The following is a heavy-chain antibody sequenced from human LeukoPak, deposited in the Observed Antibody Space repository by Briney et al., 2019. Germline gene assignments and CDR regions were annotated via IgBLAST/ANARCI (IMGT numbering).Heavy chain of an antibody. J-gene: IGHJ5*02. Sequence: SETLSLTCTVFGGSISSGDYYWSWIRQPPRKGLEWIGYIYYSGSTYYNPSLKSRVTISVDTSKNQFSLKLSSVTAADTAVYYCARVAAAGQNWFDPWGQGTLVTVSS. CDR2: IYYSGST. CDR1: GGSISSGDYY. CDR3: ARVAAAGQNWFDP. V-gene: IGHV4-30-4*01. D-gene: IGHD6-13*01.